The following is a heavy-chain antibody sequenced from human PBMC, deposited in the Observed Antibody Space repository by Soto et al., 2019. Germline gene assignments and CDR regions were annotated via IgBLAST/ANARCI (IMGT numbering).Heavy chain of an antibody. CDR1: GYIFVNYG. V-gene: IGHV1-18*01. J-gene: IGHJ6*02. CDR3: VMVDNYVTPTPQDV. D-gene: IGHD3-16*01. Sequence: QVQLVQSGDEVKKPGASVKVSCKASGYIFVNYGIAWVRQAPRQGLEWMGWISPYTGNTHSTSKVQGRLTMTTDTSTSTAYMDLGSLTSDHTAVYYCVMVDNYVTPTPQDVCGQGTTVTVSS. CDR2: ISPYTGNT.